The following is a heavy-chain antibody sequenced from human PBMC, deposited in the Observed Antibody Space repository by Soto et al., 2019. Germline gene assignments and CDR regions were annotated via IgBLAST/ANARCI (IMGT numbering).Heavy chain of an antibody. V-gene: IGHV3-48*02. CDR2: IVPSASTI. Sequence: HPGGSLRLSCSASGFTFITYGMGWVRHAPWKGLEWLSYIVPSASTIFYADSVKGRFTISRDNARDSLSLQMNSLRDEDTAVYYCERWDLNTDDLGNWGQKT. CDR3: ERWDLNTDDLGN. D-gene: IGHD1-26*01. J-gene: IGHJ3*01. CDR1: GFTFITYG.